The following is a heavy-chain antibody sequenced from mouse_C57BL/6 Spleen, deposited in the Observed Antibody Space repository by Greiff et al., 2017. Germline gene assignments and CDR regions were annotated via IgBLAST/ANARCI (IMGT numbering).Heavy chain of an antibody. CDR1: GFTFSSYA. CDR2: ISDGGSYT. Sequence: EVKLVESGGGLVKPGGSLKLSCAASGFTFSSYAMSWVRQTPEKRLEWVATISDGGSYTYYPDNVKGRFTISRDNAKNHLYLQMSHLKSEDTAMYYGAREDYSNYGFAYWGQGTLVTVSA. D-gene: IGHD2-5*01. J-gene: IGHJ3*01. CDR3: AREDYSNYGFAY. V-gene: IGHV5-4*01.